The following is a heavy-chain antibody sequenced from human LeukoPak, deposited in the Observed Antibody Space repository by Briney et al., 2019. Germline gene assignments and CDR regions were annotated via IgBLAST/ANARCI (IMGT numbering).Heavy chain of an antibody. CDR2: IYPGDSDT. J-gene: IGHJ1*01. CDR3: ARPLVSITMIVVVITTSPGNEAEYFQH. Sequence: GESLKISCKGSGYSFTSYWIDWVRQMPGKGLEWMGIIYPGDSDTRYSPSFQGQVTISADKSISTAYLQWSSLKASDTATYYCARPLVSITMIVVVITTSPGNEAEYFQHWGQGTLVTVSS. CDR1: GYSFTSYW. V-gene: IGHV5-51*01. D-gene: IGHD3-22*01.